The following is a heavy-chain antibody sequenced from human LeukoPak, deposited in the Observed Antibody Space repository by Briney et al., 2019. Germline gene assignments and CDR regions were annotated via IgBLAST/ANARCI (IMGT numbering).Heavy chain of an antibody. CDR2: IYYSVTT. Sequence: SQTLSLTCTVSGGSISSGGYYWSWIRQHPGKGLEWIGYIYYSVTTYYNPSLKSRVTISVDTSKNQFSLKLSSVTAADTAVYYCARASPSCTNGVCYTYYFDYWGQGTLVTVSS. J-gene: IGHJ4*02. CDR3: ARASPSCTNGVCYTYYFDY. CDR1: GGSISSGGYY. V-gene: IGHV4-31*03. D-gene: IGHD2-8*01.